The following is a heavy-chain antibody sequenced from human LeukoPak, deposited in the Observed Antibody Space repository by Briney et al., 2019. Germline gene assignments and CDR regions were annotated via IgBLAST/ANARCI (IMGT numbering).Heavy chain of an antibody. J-gene: IGHJ6*02. Sequence: PSETLSLTCTVSGGSISSYYWSWIRQPPGKGLEWIGDIYYSGSTNYNPSLKSRVTISVDTSKNQFSLKLSSVTAADTAVYYCARDRIAAQYYYYGMDVWGQGTTVTVSS. CDR1: GGSISSYY. V-gene: IGHV4-59*01. D-gene: IGHD6-6*01. CDR3: ARDRIAAQYYYYGMDV. CDR2: IYYSGST.